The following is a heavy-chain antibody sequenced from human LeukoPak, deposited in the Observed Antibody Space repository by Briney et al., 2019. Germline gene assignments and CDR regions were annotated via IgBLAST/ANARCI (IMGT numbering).Heavy chain of an antibody. J-gene: IGHJ4*02. CDR1: GFTFSSYS. CDR3: AKYAAAGAYDRHSEIDS. CDR2: IAYDGSNK. V-gene: IGHV3-30*18. Sequence: GGSLRLSCAASGFTFSSYSMNWVRQAPGKGLEWVAVIAYDGSNKYSADSLKGQGRFTISRDNSKNTLFLEMNGLRPEDTAVYYCAKYAAAGAYDRHSEIDSWGQGTLVTVSS. D-gene: IGHD3-22*01.